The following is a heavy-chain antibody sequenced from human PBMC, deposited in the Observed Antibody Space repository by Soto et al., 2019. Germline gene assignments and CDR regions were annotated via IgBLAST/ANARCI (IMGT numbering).Heavy chain of an antibody. J-gene: IGHJ3*02. CDR2: ISSDGSNE. D-gene: IGHD1-1*01. CDR3: ARQATEHDAFDT. V-gene: IGHV3-30-3*01. Sequence: GGSLRLSCAVSRFSFSTYSMHWVRQAPGKGLEWVAVISSDGSNEYYANSVKGRLTLSRDNSKNTLYLQMSSLRGDDTAVYYCARQATEHDAFDTWGQGTMVTVSS. CDR1: RFSFSTYS.